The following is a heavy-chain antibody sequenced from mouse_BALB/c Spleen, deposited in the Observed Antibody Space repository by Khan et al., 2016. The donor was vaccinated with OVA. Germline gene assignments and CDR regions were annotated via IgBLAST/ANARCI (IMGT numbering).Heavy chain of an antibody. Sequence: QVQLQQSGAELMKPGASVKISCKPTGYTFSSYWIEWVKQRPGHGLEWIGEILPGSNSTNYNERFQGKATITADTSSNTAYMQLSSLTSEDSAIYYCARGNYYGSTSGFGYWGQGTLVTVSA. CDR3: ARGNYYGSTSGFGY. D-gene: IGHD1-1*01. CDR2: ILPGSNST. J-gene: IGHJ3*01. V-gene: IGHV1-9*01. CDR1: GYTFSSYW.